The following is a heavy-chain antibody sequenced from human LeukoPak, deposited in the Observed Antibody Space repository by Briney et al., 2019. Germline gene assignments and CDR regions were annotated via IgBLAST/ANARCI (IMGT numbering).Heavy chain of an antibody. D-gene: IGHD6-13*01. CDR1: GFTISDYY. Sequence: GGSLRLSCAASGFTISDYYMSWFRQAPGKGLECISYLNSSGGPTYYADSVKGRFTVSGDNAKNSLYLQMNSLRAEDTALYYCAKDLLPTITAAGFDSWGRGTLVTVSS. CDR2: LNSSGGPT. J-gene: IGHJ4*02. CDR3: AKDLLPTITAAGFDS. V-gene: IGHV3-11*01.